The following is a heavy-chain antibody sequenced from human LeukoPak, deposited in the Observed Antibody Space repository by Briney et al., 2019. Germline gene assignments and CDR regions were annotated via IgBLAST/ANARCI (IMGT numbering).Heavy chain of an antibody. J-gene: IGHJ3*02. D-gene: IGHD6-19*01. CDR3: ARLVGAFDI. Sequence: SETPSLTCTVSGGSISSYYWSWIRQPPGKGLEWIGYIYYSGSTNYNPSLKSRVTISVDTSKNQFSLKLSSVTAADTAVYYCARLVGAFDIWGQGTMVTVSS. V-gene: IGHV4-59*01. CDR2: IYYSGST. CDR1: GGSISSYY.